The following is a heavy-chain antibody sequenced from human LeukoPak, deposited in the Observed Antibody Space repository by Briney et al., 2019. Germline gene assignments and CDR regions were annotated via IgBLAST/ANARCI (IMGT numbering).Heavy chain of an antibody. CDR3: AKGEFQRRSDGAFDM. CDR1: GFTFDDYA. D-gene: IGHD2-2*01. V-gene: IGHV3-9*01. Sequence: QPGGSLRLSCATSGFTFDDYAMHWVRQPPGKGLEWVSGITWSSGSIFYADSVKGRFTISRVNAKTSLYLQMNSLRVEDTALYYCAKGEFQRRSDGAFDMWGQGTLVIVSS. CDR2: ITWSSGSI. J-gene: IGHJ3*02.